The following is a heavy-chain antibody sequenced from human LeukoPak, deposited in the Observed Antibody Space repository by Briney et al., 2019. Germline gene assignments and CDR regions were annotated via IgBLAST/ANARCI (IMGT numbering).Heavy chain of an antibody. J-gene: IGHJ4*02. D-gene: IGHD6-19*01. CDR1: GFTFIDYD. CDR3: ARGGIQVSGIDEFDY. Sequence: GGSQRLSCAASGFTFIDYDMHWVRQVIGKGLEWVSAIGIRGDTHYSGSVKGRFTISRENAEGSLYLQMNSLRAEDTAVYYCARGGIQVSGIDEFDYWGQGTLVTVSS. CDR2: IGIRGDT. V-gene: IGHV3-13*01.